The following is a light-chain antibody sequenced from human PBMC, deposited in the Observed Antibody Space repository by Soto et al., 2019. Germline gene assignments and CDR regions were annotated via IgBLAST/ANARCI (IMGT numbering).Light chain of an antibody. V-gene: IGKV3-15*01. CDR1: QRVSSH. Sequence: ETVMTQSPVTLSVSPGDTATLSCRASQRVSSHLAWYQQKPGQAPRLLIHSASTRATSVPARYSGGGSGTEFNFTISSLQSEDCAVYYCHQYNNWPPGTFGQGTKVDI. J-gene: IGKJ1*01. CDR3: HQYNNWPPGT. CDR2: SAS.